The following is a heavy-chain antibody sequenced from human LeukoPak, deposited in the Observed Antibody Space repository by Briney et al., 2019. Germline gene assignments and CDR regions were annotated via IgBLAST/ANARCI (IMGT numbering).Heavy chain of an antibody. D-gene: IGHD3-10*01. Sequence: GGSLRLSWASSGFIFSSYAMSWVRQAPGKGLEWVSAISGSGGSTYCADSVKGRFTITRDNSKNTLYLQMNSLRAEDTAVYYCAKGRFGYYYYYMDVWGKGTTVTVSS. CDR3: AKGRFGYYYYYMDV. CDR2: ISGSGGST. V-gene: IGHV3-23*01. J-gene: IGHJ6*03. CDR1: GFIFSSYA.